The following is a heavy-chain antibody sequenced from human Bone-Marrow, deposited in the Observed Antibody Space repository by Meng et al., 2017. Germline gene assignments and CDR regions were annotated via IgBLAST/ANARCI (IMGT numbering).Heavy chain of an antibody. J-gene: IGHJ4*02. CDR1: GGSFSGYY. Sequence: SETLSLTCAVYGGSFSGYYWSWIRQPPGKGLEWIGEINHSGSTNYNPSLKSRVTISVDTSKNQFSLKPSSVTAADTAVYYCARGPLGGIAVAGMDYWGQGTLVTVSS. CDR3: ARGPLGGIAVAGMDY. V-gene: IGHV4-34*01. CDR2: INHSGST. D-gene: IGHD6-19*01.